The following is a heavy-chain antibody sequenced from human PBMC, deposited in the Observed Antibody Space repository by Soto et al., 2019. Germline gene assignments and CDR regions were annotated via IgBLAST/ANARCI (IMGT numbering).Heavy chain of an antibody. CDR1: GFTFSSYA. CDR2: IYSGGST. J-gene: IGHJ3*02. CDR3: ARDARTSSGRRAFDI. Sequence: GGSLRLSCAASGFTFSSYAMSWVRQAPGKGLEWVSVIYSGGSTYYADSVKGRFTISRDNSKNTLYLKMNSLRAEDTDEYYCARDARTSSGRRAFDIWGQGTMVTVSS. D-gene: IGHD6-6*01. V-gene: IGHV3-53*01.